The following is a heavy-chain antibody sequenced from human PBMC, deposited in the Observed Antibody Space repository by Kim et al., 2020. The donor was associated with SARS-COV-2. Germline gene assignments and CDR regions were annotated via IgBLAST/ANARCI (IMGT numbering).Heavy chain of an antibody. V-gene: IGHV3-15*01. Sequence: STVKSRFTLSRDDSKNTLYLQMSSLKTEDTAVYYCPRGVGVTSKSYSGMDVWGQGTTVTVSS. J-gene: IGHJ6*02. D-gene: IGHD1-26*01. CDR3: PRGVGVTSKSYSGMDV.